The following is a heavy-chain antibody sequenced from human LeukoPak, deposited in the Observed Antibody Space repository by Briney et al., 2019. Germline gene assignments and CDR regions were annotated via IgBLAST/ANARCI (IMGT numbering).Heavy chain of an antibody. CDR2: INPNSGGT. Sequence: ASVKVSCKASGHTFTGYYMHWVRQAPGQGLEWMGWINPNSGGTNYAQKFQGRVTMTRDTSISTAYMELSRLRSDDTAVYYCARDRETYYYDSSGYSYYFDYWGQGTLVTVSS. J-gene: IGHJ4*02. V-gene: IGHV1-2*02. CDR3: ARDRETYYYDSSGYSYYFDY. CDR1: GHTFTGYY. D-gene: IGHD3-22*01.